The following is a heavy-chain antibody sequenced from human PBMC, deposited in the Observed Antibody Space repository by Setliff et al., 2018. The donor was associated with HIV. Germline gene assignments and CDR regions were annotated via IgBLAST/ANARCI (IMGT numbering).Heavy chain of an antibody. CDR3: ARDAGPHYGSGPPLEY. CDR2: ISAYSGNT. D-gene: IGHD3-10*01. V-gene: IGHV1-18*01. Sequence: GASVKVSCKASGYTFTSYGISWVRQAPGQGLEWMGWISAYSGNTNYAQKFQGRVTMTTDTSTSTAYMEQRSLRSDDTAVYYCARDAGPHYGSGPPLEYWGQGIQVTVS. CDR1: GYTFTSYG. J-gene: IGHJ4*02.